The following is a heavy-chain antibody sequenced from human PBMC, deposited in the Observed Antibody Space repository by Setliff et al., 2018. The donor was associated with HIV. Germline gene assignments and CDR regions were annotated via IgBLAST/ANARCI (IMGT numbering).Heavy chain of an antibody. J-gene: IGHJ6*03. CDR2: INHSGCTT. CDR1: GYTFTNFY. Sequence: ASVKVSCKASGYTFTNFYIHWVRQAPGQGLKWLGMINHSGCTTTYAQQFQGRVTMTSDTSTSTVYMDLSSLGSEDTAVYYCARGGHYSGSYLPRDYYMDVWGKGTTVTVSS. D-gene: IGHD1-26*01. CDR3: ARGGHYSGSYLPRDYYMDV. V-gene: IGHV1-46*01.